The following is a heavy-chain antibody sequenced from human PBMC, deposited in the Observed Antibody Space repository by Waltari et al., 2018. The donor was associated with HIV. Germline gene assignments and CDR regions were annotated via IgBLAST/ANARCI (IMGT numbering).Heavy chain of an antibody. CDR3: ARDHYYGSSGYYSDY. J-gene: IGHJ4*02. CDR2: VIGYNGDT. D-gene: IGHD3-22*01. CDR1: GYNFTNYG. V-gene: IGHV1-18*01. Sequence: QVHLVQSGAELRKPGASVTVSCKASGYNFTNYGITWVRQAPGQGLEWSGWVIGYNGDTKYGQKVRGRVTMTTDTSTSTAYLEMGSLRFDYTAVYYCARDHYYGSSGYYSDYWGQGTLVTVSS.